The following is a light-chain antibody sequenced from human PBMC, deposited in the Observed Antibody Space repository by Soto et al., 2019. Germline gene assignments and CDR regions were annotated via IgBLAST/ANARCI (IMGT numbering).Light chain of an antibody. J-gene: IGLJ1*01. CDR1: SSDVGGYNY. Sequence: QSVLTQPPSASGSPGQSVAISCTGTSSDVGGYNYVSWYQQHPGKAPKLMIYEVSKRPSGVPDRFSGSKSGNTASLTVSGLQAEDEADYYCSSYAASNNLVLGTGTKVTVL. V-gene: IGLV2-8*01. CDR3: SSYAASNNLV. CDR2: EVS.